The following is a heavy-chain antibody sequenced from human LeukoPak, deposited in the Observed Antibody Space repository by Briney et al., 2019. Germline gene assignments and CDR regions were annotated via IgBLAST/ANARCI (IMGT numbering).Heavy chain of an antibody. CDR1: GFAFSSYW. V-gene: IGHV3-74*01. CDR2: IKSDGSST. D-gene: IGHD2-15*01. J-gene: IGHJ4*02. Sequence: GGSLRLSCAASGFAFSSYWMHWVRQAPGKGLVWVSRIKSDGSSTDYADSVKDRFTISRDNSKNTLYLQMNSLRAEDTAVYYCAKTGSYCSGGSCYFDYWGQGTLVTVSS. CDR3: AKTGSYCSGGSCYFDY.